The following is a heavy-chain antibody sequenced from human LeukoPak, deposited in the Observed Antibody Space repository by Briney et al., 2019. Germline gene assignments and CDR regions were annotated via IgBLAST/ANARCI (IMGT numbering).Heavy chain of an antibody. J-gene: IGHJ4*02. CDR3: ARRVVVPAAPYYFDY. CDR2: INTDGSTT. D-gene: IGHD2-2*01. CDR1: GFTFSSSR. Sequence: PGGSLRLSCAASGFTFSSSRMLWVRQTPGKGLVWVSNINTDGSTTNYADSVKGRFTISRDNAKNTLFLQMNSLRAEDTAVYYCARRVVVPAAPYYFDYWGQGTLVTVSS. V-gene: IGHV3-74*01.